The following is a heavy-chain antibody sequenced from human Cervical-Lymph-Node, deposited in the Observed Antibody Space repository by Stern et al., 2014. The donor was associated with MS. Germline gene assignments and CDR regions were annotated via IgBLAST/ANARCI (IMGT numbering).Heavy chain of an antibody. J-gene: IGHJ3*02. Sequence: QVTLKESGPTLVKATQPLTLTCTFSGFALRNSGVSVAWIRQPPGKALEWLAVIYWDDEKRYSPSLKSRLSITKDASESQLVLTMTKMDPVDTATYYCTHSLHGDYYDAFDTWGQGTMVTVSS. V-gene: IGHV2-5*02. D-gene: IGHD4-17*01. CDR1: GFALRNSGVS. CDR2: IYWDDEK. CDR3: THSLHGDYYDAFDT.